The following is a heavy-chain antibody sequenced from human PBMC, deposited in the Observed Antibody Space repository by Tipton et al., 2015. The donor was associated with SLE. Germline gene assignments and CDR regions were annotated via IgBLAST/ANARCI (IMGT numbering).Heavy chain of an antibody. Sequence: QLVQSGGGVVQPGGSLRLSCVGSGFTFVDYAMHWVRQAPGKGLEWVSIISGDSDSTYYADSVKGRFTVSRDNSKNSLYLQMNSLRTEDTALYYCATLGAFDIWGQGTMVTVSS. CDR3: ATLGAFDI. J-gene: IGHJ3*02. V-gene: IGHV3-43*02. D-gene: IGHD3-10*01. CDR2: ISGDSDST. CDR1: GFTFVDYA.